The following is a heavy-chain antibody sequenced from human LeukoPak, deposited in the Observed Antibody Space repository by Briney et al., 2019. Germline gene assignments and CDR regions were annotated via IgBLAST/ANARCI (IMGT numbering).Heavy chain of an antibody. V-gene: IGHV4-34*01. Sequence: SETLSLTCAVYGGSFSGYYWSWIRQPPGKGLEWIGEINHSGSTNYNPSLKSRVTISVDTSKNQFSLKLSSVTAADTAVYYCARVRRYGSGGSCYPYYFDYWGQGTLVTVSS. CDR2: INHSGST. D-gene: IGHD2-15*01. CDR3: ARVRRYGSGGSCYPYYFDY. J-gene: IGHJ4*02. CDR1: GGSFSGYY.